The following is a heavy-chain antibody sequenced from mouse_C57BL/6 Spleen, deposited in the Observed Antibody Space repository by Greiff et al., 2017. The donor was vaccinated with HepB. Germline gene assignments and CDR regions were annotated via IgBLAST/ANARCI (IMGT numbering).Heavy chain of an antibody. CDR1: GYNIKDIY. V-gene: IGHV14-3*02. Sequence: EVQLQQSGAELVKPAASLKLSCTASGYNIKDIYIHWVKQRPEKGLERIRRTDPANGNTKYDPKFQGKATITADTSSNTAYLQLSSLTSEDTAVSYCRISTISAWGQGTTLTVSS. CDR2: TDPANGNT. J-gene: IGHJ2*01. CDR3: RISTISA. D-gene: IGHD5-2*01.